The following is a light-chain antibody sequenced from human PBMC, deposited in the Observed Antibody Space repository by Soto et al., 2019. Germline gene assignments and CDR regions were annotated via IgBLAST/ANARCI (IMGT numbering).Light chain of an antibody. V-gene: IGKV3-20*01. CDR3: HQYGTAPLT. Sequence: EVVLTQSPGTLSLSPGERATLSCRASQSVAANYLAWYQQKRCQAPRLLIYGASSRATGIPDRFSGSGSGTDFTLTISRLEPEDFSVYYCHQYGTAPLTFGPGTKVDTK. CDR2: GAS. CDR1: QSVAANY. J-gene: IGKJ3*01.